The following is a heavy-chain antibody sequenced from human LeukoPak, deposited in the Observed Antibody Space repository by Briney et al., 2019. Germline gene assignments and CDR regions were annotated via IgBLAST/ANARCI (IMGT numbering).Heavy chain of an antibody. CDR3: ARTYCGGDCRGYYYHYYMDV. D-gene: IGHD2-21*02. CDR1: GYSISSGYY. Sequence: SETLSLTCAVSGYSISSGYYWGWIRQPPRKGLEWIGRIYTSGSTKYNPSLKSRVTISVDRSKNQFSLKLSSVTAADTAVYYCARTYCGGDCRGYYYHYYMDVWGKGTTVTISS. CDR2: IYTSGST. V-gene: IGHV4-38-2*01. J-gene: IGHJ6*03.